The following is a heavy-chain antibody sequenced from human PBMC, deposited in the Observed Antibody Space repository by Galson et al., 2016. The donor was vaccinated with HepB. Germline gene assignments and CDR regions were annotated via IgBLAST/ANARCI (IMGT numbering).Heavy chain of an antibody. J-gene: IGHJ6*03. CDR3: TRQVPITMVRGVLPKYDDYYYYMDV. CDR2: IRNKAYSYAT. V-gene: IGHV3-73*01. Sequence: SLRLSCAASGFTFSGSTMHWVRQASGKGLEWVGRIRNKAYSYATAYVASVKGRFTISRDDSKNTAYLQMNSLKTEDTAVYYCTRQVPITMVRGVLPKYDDYYYYMDVWGKGTTVTVSS. CDR1: GFTFSGST. D-gene: IGHD3-10*01.